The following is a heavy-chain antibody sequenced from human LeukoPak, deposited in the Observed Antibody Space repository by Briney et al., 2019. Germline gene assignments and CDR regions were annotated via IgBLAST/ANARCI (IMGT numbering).Heavy chain of an antibody. CDR3: AREGMDTATFDY. V-gene: IGHV1-3*01. CDR1: GYTFPSYA. D-gene: IGHD5-18*01. Sequence: GASVKVSCKASGYTFPSYAMHWVRQAPGQRLEWMGWINAGNGNTKYSQKFQGRVTITRDTSASTAYMELSSLRSEDTAVYYCAREGMDTATFDYWGQGTLVTVSS. CDR2: INAGNGNT. J-gene: IGHJ4*02.